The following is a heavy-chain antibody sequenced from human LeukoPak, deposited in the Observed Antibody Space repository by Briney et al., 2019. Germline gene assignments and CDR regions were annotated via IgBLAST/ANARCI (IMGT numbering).Heavy chain of an antibody. V-gene: IGHV3-23*01. CDR3: AKNNGWFHLAQ. J-gene: IGHJ4*02. CDR1: GFTFRSYA. Sequence: PGGSLRLSCVASGFTFRSYAMTGVRQAPGKGLEWVSAISGSGGSTYYADSVKGRFTISRDNSKDMLYLQMNSLRAEDTAVYYCAKNNGWFHLAQWGQGTLVTVSS. CDR2: ISGSGGST. D-gene: IGHD6-19*01.